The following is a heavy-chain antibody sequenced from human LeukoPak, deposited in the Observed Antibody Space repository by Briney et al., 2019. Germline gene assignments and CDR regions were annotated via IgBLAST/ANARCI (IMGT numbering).Heavy chain of an antibody. CDR3: AKDHGSSDWYYFDY. Sequence: PGGSLRLSCAASGFTFSSYAMHWVRQAPGKGLEWVAFIHYDGSNNYHADSVKGRFTISRDNSKNTLYLQMNTLRADDTAVYYCAKDHGSSDWYYFDYWGQGTLVTVSS. V-gene: IGHV3-30*02. J-gene: IGHJ4*02. D-gene: IGHD6-13*01. CDR2: IHYDGSNN. CDR1: GFTFSSYA.